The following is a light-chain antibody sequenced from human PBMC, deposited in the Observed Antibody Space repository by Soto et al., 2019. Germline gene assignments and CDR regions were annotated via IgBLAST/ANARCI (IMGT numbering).Light chain of an antibody. Sequence: QSVLAQPASLSGSPGQSITMSCTGTISDFVVYNYVSWYQQHPGKAPKLMIYGVSNRPSGVSNRFSGSKSGNTASLTISGLQADDEADYYCSSHTISSALQVFGTGTKVTVL. J-gene: IGLJ1*01. CDR1: ISDFVVYNY. CDR3: SSHTISSALQV. V-gene: IGLV2-14*01. CDR2: GVS.